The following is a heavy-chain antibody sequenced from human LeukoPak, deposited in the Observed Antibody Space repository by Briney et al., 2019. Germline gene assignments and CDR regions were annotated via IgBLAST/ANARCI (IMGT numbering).Heavy chain of an antibody. CDR2: MNPNSGNT. Sequence: GASVKVSCKASGYTFTSYDINWVRQATGQGLEWMGWMNPNSGNTGCAQKFQGRVTMTRNTSISTAYMELSSLRSEDTAVYYCARGQTAMVRYGMDVWGQGTTVTVSS. J-gene: IGHJ6*02. CDR1: GYTFTSYD. D-gene: IGHD5-18*01. CDR3: ARGQTAMVRYGMDV. V-gene: IGHV1-8*01.